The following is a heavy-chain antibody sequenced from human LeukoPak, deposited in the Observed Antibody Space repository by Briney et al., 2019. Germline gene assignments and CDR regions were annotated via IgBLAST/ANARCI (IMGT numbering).Heavy chain of an antibody. Sequence: GASVKVSCKASGYTFTGYYMHWVRQAPGQGLEWMGWINPNSGGTNYAQKFQGRVTMTRDTSSSTAYMELSRLRSDDTAVYYCASSGYDGGGGPSPYYWGQGTLVTVSS. CDR1: GYTFTGYY. V-gene: IGHV1-2*02. CDR2: INPNSGGT. J-gene: IGHJ4*02. CDR3: ASSGYDGGGGPSPYY. D-gene: IGHD5-12*01.